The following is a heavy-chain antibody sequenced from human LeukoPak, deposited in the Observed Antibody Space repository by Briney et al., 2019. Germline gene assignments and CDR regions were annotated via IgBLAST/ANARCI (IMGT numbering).Heavy chain of an antibody. CDR1: GCSISSYY. Sequence: KPSETLSLTCTVSGCSISSYYWTWIRQPPGKGLEWIGYIYSSGSTDYNPSLKSRVTISVDTSRNQFSLKLSSVTAADTAVYYCARLKFYDSTGYSPGYYMDVWGKGTTVSVFS. CDR3: ARLKFYDSTGYSPGYYMDV. V-gene: IGHV4-59*01. CDR2: IYSSGST. J-gene: IGHJ6*03. D-gene: IGHD3-22*01.